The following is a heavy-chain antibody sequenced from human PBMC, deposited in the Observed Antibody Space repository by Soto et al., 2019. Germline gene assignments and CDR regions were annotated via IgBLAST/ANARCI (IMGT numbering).Heavy chain of an antibody. D-gene: IGHD6-13*01. CDR2: FDPEDGET. Sequence: QVQLVQSGAEVKKPGASVKVSCKVSGYTLTELSMHWVRQAPGKGLEWMGGFDPEDGETIYAQKFQGRVTMTEDTSTDTAYMELSSLRSEDTAVYYCATVIRSVTWYRSSYVFDYWGQGTLVTVSS. J-gene: IGHJ4*02. V-gene: IGHV1-24*01. CDR1: GYTLTELS. CDR3: ATVIRSVTWYRSSYVFDY.